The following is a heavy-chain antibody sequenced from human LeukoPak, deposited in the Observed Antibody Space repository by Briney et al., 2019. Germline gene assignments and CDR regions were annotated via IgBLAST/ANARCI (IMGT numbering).Heavy chain of an antibody. D-gene: IGHD3-10*01. CDR2: INPSGGST. Sequence: ASVKVSFTASGYTFTSYYMHWVRQAPGQGLEWMGMINPSGGSTNYAQKFQDRVTMTTDTSTSTVHMELSSLRSEDTAVYYCARSRLWFGELLPDYWGQGTLVTVSS. CDR3: ARSRLWFGELLPDY. J-gene: IGHJ4*02. V-gene: IGHV1-46*01. CDR1: GYTFTSYY.